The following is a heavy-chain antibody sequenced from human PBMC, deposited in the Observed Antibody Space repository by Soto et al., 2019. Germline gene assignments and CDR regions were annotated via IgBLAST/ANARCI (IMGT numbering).Heavy chain of an antibody. Sequence: GGSLRLSCAASGFHFSSHGMHWVRQAPGKGLEWVAVISYDGSDTYYVDSVKGRFTISRDDSKNTLYLQMNSLRAEDTAVYYCAKVQCGGECYYRADFDYWGQGTLVTVSS. CDR1: GFHFSSHG. CDR2: ISYDGSDT. D-gene: IGHD2-21*01. J-gene: IGHJ4*02. V-gene: IGHV3-30*18. CDR3: AKVQCGGECYYRADFDY.